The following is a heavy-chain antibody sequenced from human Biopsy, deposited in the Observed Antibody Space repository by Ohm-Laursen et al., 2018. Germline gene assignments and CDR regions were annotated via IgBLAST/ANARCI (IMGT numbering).Heavy chain of an antibody. CDR1: GGSISSFY. CDR3: ARRGSGGRSFDH. J-gene: IGHJ4*02. CDR2: ISDSGST. Sequence: GTLSLTCAVSGGSISSFYWTWIRQPPGKGPEWIGDISDSGSTNYKPSLKSRVIISVDTSKNQFSLNLNSVTAADTAVYYCARRGSGGRSFDHWGQGTLVTVSS. V-gene: IGHV4-59*08. D-gene: IGHD2-15*01.